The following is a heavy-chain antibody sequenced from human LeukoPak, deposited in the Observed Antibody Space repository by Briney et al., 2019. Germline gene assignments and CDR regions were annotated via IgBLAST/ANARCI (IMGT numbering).Heavy chain of an antibody. CDR3: ARGDYYYDSSGYYYFDY. CDR2: IIPIFGTA. V-gene: IGHV1-69*05. Sequence: SVKVSCKASGGTFSSYAISWVRQAPGQGLEWMGGIIPIFGTANYAQKLQGRVTMTTDTSTSTAYMELRSLRSDDTAVYYCARGDYYYDSSGYYYFDYWGQGTLVTVSS. J-gene: IGHJ4*02. D-gene: IGHD3-22*01. CDR1: GGTFSSYA.